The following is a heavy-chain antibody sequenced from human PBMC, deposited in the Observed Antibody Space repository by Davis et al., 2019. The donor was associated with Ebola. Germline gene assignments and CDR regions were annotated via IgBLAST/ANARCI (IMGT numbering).Heavy chain of an antibody. CDR1: GYSFTSYW. CDR3: ARLGYSRSFY. D-gene: IGHD6-6*01. Sequence: PGGSLRLSCKGSGYSFTSYWISWVRQMPGKGLEWMGRIDPSDSYTNYSPSFQGHVTISADKSINTAYLQWSSLKASDTAMYYCARLGYSRSFYWGQGTLVTVSS. V-gene: IGHV5-10-1*01. CDR2: IDPSDSYT. J-gene: IGHJ4*02.